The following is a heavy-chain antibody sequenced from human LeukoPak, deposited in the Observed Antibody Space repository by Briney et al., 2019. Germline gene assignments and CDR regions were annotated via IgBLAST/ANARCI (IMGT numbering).Heavy chain of an antibody. D-gene: IGHD3-22*01. CDR1: GFTVSSNY. J-gene: IGHJ4*02. Sequence: GGSLRLSCAASGFTVSSNYMSWVRQAPGKGLEWVSAISGSGGSTHYADSVKGRFTISRDNSKNTLYLQMNSLRAEDTAVYYCAKDRVTMIVVVIDYWGQGTLVTVSS. CDR2: ISGSGGST. CDR3: AKDRVTMIVVVIDY. V-gene: IGHV3-23*01.